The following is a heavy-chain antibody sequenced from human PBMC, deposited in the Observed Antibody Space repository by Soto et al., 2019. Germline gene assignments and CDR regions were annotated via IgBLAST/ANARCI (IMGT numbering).Heavy chain of an antibody. Sequence: GASLKISCKGSGYSFTSYCISWVRQMPGKGLEWMGRIDPSDSYTNYSPSFQGHVTISADKSISTAYLQWGSLKASDTAMYYCARLPFLDYSNSSSGYYSNGRNVWGQGTTFAVSS. D-gene: IGHD4-4*01. CDR2: IDPSDSYT. CDR3: ARLPFLDYSNSSSGYYSNGRNV. J-gene: IGHJ6*01. V-gene: IGHV5-10-1*01. CDR1: GYSFTSYC.